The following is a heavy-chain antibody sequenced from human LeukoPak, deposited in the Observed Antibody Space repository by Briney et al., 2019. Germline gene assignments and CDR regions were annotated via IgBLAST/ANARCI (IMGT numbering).Heavy chain of an antibody. CDR2: IKQDGDEK. CDR3: ARDGPHAFYDSSGYYWEY. J-gene: IGHJ4*02. V-gene: IGHV3-7*01. Sequence: GGSLRLSCAASGFTFSNYWMSWVRQAPGKGLEWAANIKQDGDEKDYVDSVKGRFTISRDNAKSSLYLQMNSLRAEDTAVYYCARDGPHAFYDSSGYYWEYWGQGTLVTVSS. D-gene: IGHD3-22*01. CDR1: GFTFSNYW.